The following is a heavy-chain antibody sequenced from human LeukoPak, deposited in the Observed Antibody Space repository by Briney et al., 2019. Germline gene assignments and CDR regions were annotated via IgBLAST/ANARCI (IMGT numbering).Heavy chain of an antibody. Sequence: SGGSLRLSCAASGSTFDDYGMSWVRQFRGKGLEWVANINQDGTEKYYVDSVKGRFTISRDNAKNSLYLQMNSLRVEDTAIYYCVKVARYYYGSDTYYFFEHWGQGTPVTASS. CDR2: INQDGTEK. J-gene: IGHJ4*02. D-gene: IGHD3-10*01. CDR3: VKVARYYYGSDTYYFFEH. CDR1: GSTFDDYG. V-gene: IGHV3-7*01.